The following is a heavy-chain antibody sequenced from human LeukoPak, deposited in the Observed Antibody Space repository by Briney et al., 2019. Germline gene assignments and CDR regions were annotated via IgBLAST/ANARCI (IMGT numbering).Heavy chain of an antibody. CDR1: GFIFRHYT. J-gene: IGHJ4*02. V-gene: IGHV3-21*05. CDR2: IRSNGDDI. Sequence: GGSLRLSCAASGFIFRHYTMTWVRQAPGKGLEWVSHIRSNGDDIRYADFVEGRFTISRDDAKNSLFLQMNGLRAEDTAVYYCARDKDWAFDSWGQGTLVTVSS. D-gene: IGHD3/OR15-3a*01. CDR3: ARDKDWAFDS.